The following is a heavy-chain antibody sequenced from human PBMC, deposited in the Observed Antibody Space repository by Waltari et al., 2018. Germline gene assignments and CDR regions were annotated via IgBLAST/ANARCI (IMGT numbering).Heavy chain of an antibody. CDR2: IYHSGST. D-gene: IGHD3-10*01. Sequence: QVQLQESGPGLVKPSETLSLTCAVSGYSISSGYYWGWIRQPPGKGLEWIGSIYHSGSTYYNPSLKSRVTISVDTSKNQFSLKLSSVTAADTAVYYCARWNEVLVTMVQGGYFDLWGRGTLVTVSS. CDR3: ARWNEVLVTMVQGGYFDL. J-gene: IGHJ2*01. V-gene: IGHV4-38-2*01. CDR1: GYSISSGYY.